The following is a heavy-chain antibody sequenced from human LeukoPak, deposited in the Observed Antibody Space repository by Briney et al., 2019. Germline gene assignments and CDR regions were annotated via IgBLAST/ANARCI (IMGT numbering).Heavy chain of an antibody. CDR2: IYTTGST. D-gene: IGHD3-16*01. CDR1: GGSISSGNYF. CDR3: ARDVYAGGAVYWFDP. J-gene: IGHJ5*02. Sequence: NASQTLSLTCTVSGGSISSGNYFWSWIRQPAGKGLEWIGRIYTTGSTNYNPSLKSRVTISVDTSKNQFSLNLSSVTAADTAAYYCARDVYAGGAVYWFDPWGQGTLVTVSS. V-gene: IGHV4-61*02.